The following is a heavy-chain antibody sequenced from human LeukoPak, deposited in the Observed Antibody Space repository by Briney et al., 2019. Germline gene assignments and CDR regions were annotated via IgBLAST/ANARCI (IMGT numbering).Heavy chain of an antibody. CDR2: ISYDGSNK. CDR3: AKGSRSWYLNGLDY. CDR1: GFTFSSYG. V-gene: IGHV3-30*18. J-gene: IGHJ4*02. D-gene: IGHD6-13*01. Sequence: GRSLRLSCAASGFTFSSYGMHWVRQAPGKGLEWVAVISYDGSNKYYADSVKGRFTISRDNSKNTLYLQMNSLRAEDTAVYYCAKGSRSWYLNGLDYWGQGTLVTVSS.